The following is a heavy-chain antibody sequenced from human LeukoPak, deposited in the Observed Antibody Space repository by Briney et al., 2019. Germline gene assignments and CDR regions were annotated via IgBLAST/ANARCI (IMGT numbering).Heavy chain of an antibody. CDR2: INPKSGGT. CDR1: GYTFTGYY. CDR3: ARALYVEMATPYYYYMDV. D-gene: IGHD5-24*01. Sequence: GASVTVSCTASGYTFTGYYMHWVRQAPGKGLEWMGWINPKSGGTNYAQKFQGRVTMTRDTSISTAYMELSRLRSDDTAVYYCARALYVEMATPYYYYMDVWGKGTTVTVSS. V-gene: IGHV1-2*02. J-gene: IGHJ6*03.